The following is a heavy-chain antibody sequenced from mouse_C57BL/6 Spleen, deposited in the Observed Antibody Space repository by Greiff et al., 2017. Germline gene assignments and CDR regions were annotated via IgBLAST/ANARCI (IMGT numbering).Heavy chain of an antibody. J-gene: IGHJ2*01. Sequence: EVKLMESEGGLVQPGSSMKLSCTASGFTFSDYYMAWVRQVPEKGLEWVANINYDGSSTYYLDSLKSRFIISRDNAKNTLYLQMSSLKSEDTATYYCARVFDYWGQGTTLTVSS. CDR1: GFTFSDYY. CDR2: INYDGSST. CDR3: ARVFDY. V-gene: IGHV5-16*01.